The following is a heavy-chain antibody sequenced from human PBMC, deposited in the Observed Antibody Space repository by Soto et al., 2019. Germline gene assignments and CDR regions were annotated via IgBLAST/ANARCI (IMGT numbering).Heavy chain of an antibody. CDR3: ARGRIVVVPAAILSYYYGMDV. CDR1: GYTFTSYD. D-gene: IGHD2-2*01. V-gene: IGHV1-8*01. CDR2: MNPNSGNT. J-gene: IGHJ6*02. Sequence: ASVKVSCKASGYTFTSYDFNWVRQATGPGLEWMGWMNPNSGNTGYAQKFQGRVTMTRNTSISTAYMELSSLRSEDTAVYYCARGRIVVVPAAILSYYYGMDVWGQGTTVTVSS.